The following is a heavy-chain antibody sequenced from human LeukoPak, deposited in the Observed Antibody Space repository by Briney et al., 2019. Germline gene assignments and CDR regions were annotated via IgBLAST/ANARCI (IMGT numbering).Heavy chain of an antibody. Sequence: SSETLSLTCTVSGGSISSYYWSWIRPPPGEGLEWIGYIYYSGSTKYNPSLKRRVTISVDTSKNQFSLKLSSVTAADTAVYYCARGYSSRKIDYWGQGTLVTVSS. CDR2: IYYSGST. J-gene: IGHJ4*02. D-gene: IGHD6-13*01. CDR1: GGSISSYY. V-gene: IGHV4-59*08. CDR3: ARGYSSRKIDY.